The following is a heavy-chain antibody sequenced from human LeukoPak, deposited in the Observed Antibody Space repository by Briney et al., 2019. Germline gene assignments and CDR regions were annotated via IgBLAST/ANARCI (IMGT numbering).Heavy chain of an antibody. Sequence: GASVKVSCKASGYTFTTYYMHWVRQAPGQGLEWMGVINPSGGSTNYAQKFQGRVTMTRNTSISTAYMELSSLRSEDTAVYYCVVATIIDYWGQGTLVTVSS. CDR3: VVATIIDY. CDR1: GYTFTTYY. CDR2: INPSGGST. V-gene: IGHV1-46*01. D-gene: IGHD5-12*01. J-gene: IGHJ4*02.